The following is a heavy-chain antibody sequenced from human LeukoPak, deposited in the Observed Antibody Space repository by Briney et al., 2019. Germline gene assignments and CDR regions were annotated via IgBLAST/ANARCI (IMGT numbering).Heavy chain of an antibody. CDR1: GYNFTYQC. V-gene: IGHV1-2*06. Sequence: ASVTVSCKTSGYNFTYQCVYWVRQAPGQGLEWMGRINPNTGDTSYSQKFQGRVTMTRVTSIRTAYLKLNSLRSDDTAVYFCATTTAFWGPGTPVTVSS. CDR2: INPNTGDT. D-gene: IGHD1-14*01. J-gene: IGHJ4*02. CDR3: ATTTAF.